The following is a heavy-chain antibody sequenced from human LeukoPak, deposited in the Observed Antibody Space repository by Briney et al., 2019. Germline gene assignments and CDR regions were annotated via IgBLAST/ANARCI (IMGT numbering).Heavy chain of an antibody. CDR3: ARESEKGGGSGFDI. Sequence: GGSLRLSCAGSGFTFSAHYINWVRQAPGKGLEWVANIEGDGTDKYYLDSVKGRFTVSRDNANNLVYLEMYSLRGEDTAVYYCARESEKGGGSGFDIWGQGTMVTVSS. V-gene: IGHV3-7*01. CDR2: IEGDGTDK. D-gene: IGHD3-16*01. J-gene: IGHJ3*02. CDR1: GFTFSAHY.